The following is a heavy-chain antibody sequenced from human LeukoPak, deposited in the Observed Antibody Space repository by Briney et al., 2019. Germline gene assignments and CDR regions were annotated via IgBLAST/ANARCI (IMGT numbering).Heavy chain of an antibody. CDR1: GGAISIYY. J-gene: IGHJ4*02. Sequence: SETLSLTCTVSGGAISIYYWSWIRQPPGEGLEWIGYIYYSGSTNYNPSLKSRVTISVDTSTKQSSPKLSSVTAADTAVYYCARDLGSMVRGYFGIDYWGQGSLVTVSS. CDR2: IYYSGST. V-gene: IGHV4-59*01. D-gene: IGHD3-10*01. CDR3: ARDLGSMVRGYFGIDY.